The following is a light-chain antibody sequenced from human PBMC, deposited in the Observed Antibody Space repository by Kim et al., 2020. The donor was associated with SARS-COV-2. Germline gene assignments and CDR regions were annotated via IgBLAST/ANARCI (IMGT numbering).Light chain of an antibody. CDR2: DAS. CDR1: RRVISY. CDR3: QQRSNWPLT. V-gene: IGKV3-11*01. J-gene: IGKJ4*01. Sequence: CSPGELATPSSRASRRVISYLVQYQQQPAQAPRLLIYDASNRATGSPARFIGSGSGTDFSLPIISLEPQDFAVDYCQQRSNWPLTFGGGTKVDIK.